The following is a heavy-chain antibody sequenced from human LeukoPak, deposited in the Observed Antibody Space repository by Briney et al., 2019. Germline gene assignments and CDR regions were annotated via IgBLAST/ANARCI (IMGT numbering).Heavy chain of an antibody. D-gene: IGHD4-23*01. V-gene: IGHV4-39*01. Sequence: SETLTLTCTVSGGSISSSSYYWGWIRQSPGKGLEWIGSIYYSGSTYYNPSLKSRVTISVDTSKNQFSLKLSSVTAADTAVYYCARLIRSVVTPDYWGQGTLVTVSS. J-gene: IGHJ4*02. CDR1: GGSISSSSYY. CDR3: ARLIRSVVTPDY. CDR2: IYYSGST.